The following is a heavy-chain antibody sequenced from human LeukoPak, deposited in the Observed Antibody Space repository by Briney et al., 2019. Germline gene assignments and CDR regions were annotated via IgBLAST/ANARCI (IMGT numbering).Heavy chain of an antibody. CDR1: VFTFSSYA. CDR3: AKNTVTNET. J-gene: IGHJ4*02. V-gene: IGHV3-23*01. D-gene: IGHD4-17*01. CDR2: ISSSGGST. Sequence: GGSLRLSCAASVFTFSSYAMSWVRKAPGEGLEWVSAISSSGGSTFYADCVKGRFTISRDNTKNTLHLQMNSLRAEDTAVYYCAKNTVTNETRGQGTLVTVTS.